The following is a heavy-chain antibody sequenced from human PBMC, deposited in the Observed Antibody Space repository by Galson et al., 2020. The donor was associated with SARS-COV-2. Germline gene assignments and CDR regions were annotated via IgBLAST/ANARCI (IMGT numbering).Heavy chain of an antibody. J-gene: IGHJ2*01. D-gene: IGHD3-16*01. CDR1: GFSLSNARLA. V-gene: IGHV2-26*01. CDR3: ARIVVFNWYFDL. Sequence: SGPTLVKPTETLTLTCTVSGFSLSNARLAVSWIRQPPGKALEWLAHIFSNDDKSYSTSLKSRLTISKDTSKSQVVLTMTNMDPLDTATYYCARIVVFNWYFDLWGRGTLVTVSS. CDR2: IFSNDDK.